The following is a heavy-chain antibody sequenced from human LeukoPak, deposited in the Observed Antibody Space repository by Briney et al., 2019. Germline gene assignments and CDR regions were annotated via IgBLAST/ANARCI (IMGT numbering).Heavy chain of an antibody. CDR2: INYSGST. V-gene: IGHV4-34*01. CDR1: GGSFSGYY. J-gene: IGHJ4*02. D-gene: IGHD3-10*01. Sequence: SETLSLTCAVYGGSFSGYYWSWIRQPPGKGLEWLGEINYSGSTNYNTSLKSRVTISVDTSKNQFSLKLSSVTAADTAVYYCARGRNYYYGSGSYYFDYWGQGTLVTVSS. CDR3: ARGRNYYYGSGSYYFDY.